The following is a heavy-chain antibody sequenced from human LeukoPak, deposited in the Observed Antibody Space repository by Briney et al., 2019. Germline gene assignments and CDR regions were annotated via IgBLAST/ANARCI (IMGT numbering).Heavy chain of an antibody. CDR2: IWYDGSNK. V-gene: IGHV3-33*01. CDR3: ASWRRWYYYDSSGYFGAFDI. CDR1: GFTFSSYG. D-gene: IGHD3-22*01. Sequence: GGSLRLSCAASGFTFSSYGMHWVRQAPGKGLEWVAVIWYDGSNKYYADSVKGRFTISRDNSKNTLYLQMNSLRAEDTAVYYCASWRRWYYYDSSGYFGAFDIWGQGTMVTVSS. J-gene: IGHJ3*02.